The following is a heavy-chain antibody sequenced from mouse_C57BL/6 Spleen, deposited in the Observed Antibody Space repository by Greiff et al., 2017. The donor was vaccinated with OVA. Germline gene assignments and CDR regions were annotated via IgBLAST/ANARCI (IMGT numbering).Heavy chain of an antibody. V-gene: IGHV14-3*01. CDR3: ARIYYGNSYAMDY. J-gene: IGHJ4*01. CDR1: GFNIKNTY. Sequence: EVQLQQSVAELVRPGASVKLSCTASGFNIKNTYMHWVKQRPEQGLEWIGRIDPANGSTKYAPKFQGKATITADTSSNTAYLQLSSLTSEDTAIYYGARIYYGNSYAMDYWGQGTSVTVSS. D-gene: IGHD2-1*01. CDR2: IDPANGST.